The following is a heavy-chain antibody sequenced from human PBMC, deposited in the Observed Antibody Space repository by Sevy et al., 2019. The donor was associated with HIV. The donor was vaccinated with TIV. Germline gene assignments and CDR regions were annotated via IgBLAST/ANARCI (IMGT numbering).Heavy chain of an antibody. Sequence: GGSLRLSCIGSGFSFSYYGIHWVRQAPGKGLDWVALISHDGVNEYYADSVKGRFTISRDNSKNTVYLEMNSLRNEDTAIYFCANAYSGSYSHSYLYALDVWGQGTSVTVSS. D-gene: IGHD1-26*01. V-gene: IGHV3-30*18. CDR3: ANAYSGSYSHSYLYALDV. J-gene: IGHJ6*02. CDR2: ISHDGVNE. CDR1: GFSFSYYG.